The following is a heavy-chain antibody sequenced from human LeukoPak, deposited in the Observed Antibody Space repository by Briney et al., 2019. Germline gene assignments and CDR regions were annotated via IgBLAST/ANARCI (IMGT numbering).Heavy chain of an antibody. J-gene: IGHJ4*02. V-gene: IGHV3-23*01. CDR2: ISGSGGST. Sequence: GGSLRLSCAASGFTFSSYGMSWVRQAPGKGLEWVSAISGSGGSTYYADSVKGRFTISRDNSKNTLYLQMNSLRAEDTAVYYCAKRWVETRAFDYWGQGTLVTVSS. D-gene: IGHD5-24*01. CDR1: GFTFSSYG. CDR3: AKRWVETRAFDY.